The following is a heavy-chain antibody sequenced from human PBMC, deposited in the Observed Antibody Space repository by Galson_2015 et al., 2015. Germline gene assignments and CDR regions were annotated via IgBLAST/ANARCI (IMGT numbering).Heavy chain of an antibody. CDR1: GYSFPSYW. J-gene: IGHJ6*02. Sequence: GAEVKKPGESLKISCKGSGYSFPSYWIGWVRQMPGKGLECMGIIYPADSDTRYSPSFQGQVTITVDKSISTAYLQWSSLKASDTAMYYCARLPDYFYDMDVWGQGTTVTVSS. V-gene: IGHV5-51*03. CDR2: IYPADSDT. CDR3: ARLPDYFYDMDV.